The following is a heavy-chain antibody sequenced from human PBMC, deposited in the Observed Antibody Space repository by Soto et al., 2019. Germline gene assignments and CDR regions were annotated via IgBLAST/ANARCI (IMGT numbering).Heavy chain of an antibody. D-gene: IGHD2-15*01. CDR1: GGSFSGYY. J-gene: IGHJ4*02. Sequence: TLSLTCAVYGGSFSGYYWSWIRQPPGKGLEWIGEINHSGSTNYNPSLKSRVTISVDTSKNQFSLKLSSVTAADTAVYYCARGRGVVTGPFDYWGQGTLVTVSS. CDR2: INHSGST. CDR3: ARGRGVVTGPFDY. V-gene: IGHV4-34*01.